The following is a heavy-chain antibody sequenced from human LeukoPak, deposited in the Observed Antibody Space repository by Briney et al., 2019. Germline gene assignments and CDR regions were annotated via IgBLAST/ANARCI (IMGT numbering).Heavy chain of an antibody. D-gene: IGHD6-13*01. CDR3: ARGVFGYSSSWYVDY. J-gene: IGHJ4*02. CDR2: IYYSGST. Sequence: SETLSLTCTVSGGSISSYYWSWIRQPPGKGLEWIGYIYYSGSTNYNPSLKSRVTISVDTSKNQFSLKLSSVTAADTAVYYCARGVFGYSSSWYVDYWGQGTLVTVSS. V-gene: IGHV4-59*01. CDR1: GGSISSYY.